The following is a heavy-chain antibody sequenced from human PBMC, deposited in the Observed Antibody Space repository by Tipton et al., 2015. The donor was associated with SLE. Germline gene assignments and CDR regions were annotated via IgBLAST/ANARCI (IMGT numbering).Heavy chain of an antibody. V-gene: IGHV4-34*09. Sequence: TLSLTCAVYGGSFSGYYWSWIRQPPGKGLEWIGEINHSGSTNYNPSLKSRVTISVDTSKNQFSPKLSSVTAADTAVYYCARAASGCSSTSCPFDYWGQGTLVTVSS. CDR1: GGSFSGYY. CDR3: ARAASGCSSTSCPFDY. J-gene: IGHJ4*02. D-gene: IGHD2-2*01. CDR2: INHSGST.